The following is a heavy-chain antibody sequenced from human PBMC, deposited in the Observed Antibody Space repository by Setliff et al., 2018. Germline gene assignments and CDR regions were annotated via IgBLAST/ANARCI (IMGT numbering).Heavy chain of an antibody. CDR3: AKGGTYRYFDF. CDR1: GGPFSGAS. Sequence: KASETLSLTCTVSGGPFSGASIWSWIRQPPGKGLEFIGYVYYSGAAKYDPSLESRAIMSVDASKNQISLKLNSVTAADAAVYYCAKGGTYRYFDFWGQGALVTVSS. CDR2: VYYSGAA. J-gene: IGHJ4*02. D-gene: IGHD1-26*01. V-gene: IGHV4-59*01.